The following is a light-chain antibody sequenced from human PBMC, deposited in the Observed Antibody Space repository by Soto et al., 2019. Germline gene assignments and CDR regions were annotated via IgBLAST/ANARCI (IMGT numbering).Light chain of an antibody. J-gene: IGKJ3*01. Sequence: EIVMTQSPATLSVSPGERATLSFRASQSISSNLAWYQQKPCQAPRLLIYDASTRATGIPVRFSDSGPGTDFTLTISVPQAEVFAVYYGHQYKNGHHARFIFGPGTIV. CDR2: DAS. CDR3: HQYKNGHHARFI. V-gene: IGKV3-15*01. CDR1: QSISSN.